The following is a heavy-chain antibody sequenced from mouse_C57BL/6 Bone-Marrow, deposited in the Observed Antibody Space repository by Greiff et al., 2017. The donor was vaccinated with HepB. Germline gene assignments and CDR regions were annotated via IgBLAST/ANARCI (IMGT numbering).Heavy chain of an antibody. CDR2: IWRGGST. CDR1: GFSLTSYG. J-gene: IGHJ4*01. D-gene: IGHD1-1*01. V-gene: IGHV2-5*01. CDR3: AKTFYGPYAMDY. Sequence: VQRVESGPGLVQPSQSLSITCTVSGFSLTSYGVHWVRQSPGKGLEWLGVIWRGGSTDYNAAFMSRLSITKDNSKSQVFFKMNSLQADDTAIYYCAKTFYGPYAMDYWGQGTSVTVSS.